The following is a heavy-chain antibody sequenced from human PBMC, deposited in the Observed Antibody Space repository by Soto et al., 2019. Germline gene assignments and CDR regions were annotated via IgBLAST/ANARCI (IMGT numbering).Heavy chain of an antibody. J-gene: IGHJ4*02. CDR1: GGSITSSSYY. V-gene: IGHV4-61*05. Sequence: SETLSLTCTVSGGSITSSSYYWGWIRQPPGKGLEWIGEVYHSGSFNYNPSLKSRLTISVDKSKNQFSLNLSSVTVADTAVYYCATGPEYSSRWFSNWGQGTLVTVSS. D-gene: IGHD6-13*01. CDR2: VYHSGSF. CDR3: ATGPEYSSRWFSN.